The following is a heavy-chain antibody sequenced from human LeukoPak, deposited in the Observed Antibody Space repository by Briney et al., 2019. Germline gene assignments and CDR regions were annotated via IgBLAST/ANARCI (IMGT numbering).Heavy chain of an antibody. Sequence: PGGSLRLSCAASGFTFSSYAMSWVRQAPGKGLEWVSAISGSGGSTYYADSVKGRFTISRDNSKNSLHLQMNSLRAEDTAVYYCANLFLAARSHYWGQGTLVTVSS. CDR2: ISGSGGST. V-gene: IGHV3-23*01. D-gene: IGHD6-6*01. J-gene: IGHJ4*02. CDR3: ANLFLAARSHY. CDR1: GFTFSSYA.